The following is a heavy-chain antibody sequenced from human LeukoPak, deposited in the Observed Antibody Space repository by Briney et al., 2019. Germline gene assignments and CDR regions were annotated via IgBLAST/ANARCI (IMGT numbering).Heavy chain of an antibody. CDR3: ARDGDSYGPVYYFDY. V-gene: IGHV3-30-3*01. Sequence: GGSLRLSCAASGFTFSSYWMSWVRQAPGKGLEWVAVISYDGSNKYYADSVKGRFTISRDNSKNTLYLQMNSLRAEDTAVYYCARDGDSYGPVYYFDYWGQGTLVTVSS. CDR2: ISYDGSNK. D-gene: IGHD5-18*01. J-gene: IGHJ4*02. CDR1: GFTFSSYW.